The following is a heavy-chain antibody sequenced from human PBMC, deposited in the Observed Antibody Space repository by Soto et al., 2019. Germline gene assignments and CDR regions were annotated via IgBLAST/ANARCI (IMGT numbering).Heavy chain of an antibody. D-gene: IGHD1-1*01. CDR3: AKQGGRYGIRSFDP. J-gene: IGHJ5*02. CDR1: GGSIRSGGHY. Sequence: PSETLSLTCTVSGGSIRSGGHYWSWIRQPPGKGLEWIGYIYYSGNTKYNPPLKSRVTISVDTSKNQFSLRLTSVTAADTAVYYCAKQGGRYGIRSFDPWGQGTLVTVSS. V-gene: IGHV4-61*08. CDR2: IYYSGNT.